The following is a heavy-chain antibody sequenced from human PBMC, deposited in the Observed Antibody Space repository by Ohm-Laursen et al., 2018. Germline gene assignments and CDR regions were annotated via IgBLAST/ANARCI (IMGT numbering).Heavy chain of an antibody. D-gene: IGHD6-19*01. CDR1: GGTFSSYA. CDR3: ARDHLEYWYSSGCSLY. V-gene: IGHV1-69*01. Sequence: GSSVKVSCKASGGTFSSYAISWVRQAPGQGLEWMGGIIPIFGTANYAQKFQGRVTITADESTSTAYMELSSLRSEDTAVYYCARDHLEYWYSSGCSLYWGQGTLVTVFS. CDR2: IIPIFGTA. J-gene: IGHJ4*02.